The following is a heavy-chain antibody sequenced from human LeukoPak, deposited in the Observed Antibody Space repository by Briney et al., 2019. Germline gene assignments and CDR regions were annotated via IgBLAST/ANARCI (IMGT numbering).Heavy chain of an antibody. J-gene: IGHJ4*02. CDR2: ISYDGSNK. CDR1: GFTFSSYA. Sequence: GGSLRLSCAASGFTFSSYAMHWVRQAPGKGLEWVAVISYDGSNKYYADSVKGRFTISRDNSKNTLYLQMNSLRAEDTAVYYCARKDSGSYYSAYWGQATLVTVYS. V-gene: IGHV3-30*04. CDR3: ARKDSGSYYSAY. D-gene: IGHD3-10*01.